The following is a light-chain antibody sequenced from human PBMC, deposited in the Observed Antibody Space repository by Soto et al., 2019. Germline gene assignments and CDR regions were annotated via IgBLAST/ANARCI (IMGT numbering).Light chain of an antibody. CDR1: QSVSSSY. CDR3: QQYGSSPFP. Sequence: EIVLTQSPGTLSLSPGERATLSCRASQSVSSSYLAWYQQKPGQAPRLLIYGASSRATGIPDRFSGIGSGTDFTLTISRLEPEDFAVYYCQQYGSSPFPFGGGTKVEIK. CDR2: GAS. V-gene: IGKV3-20*01. J-gene: IGKJ4*01.